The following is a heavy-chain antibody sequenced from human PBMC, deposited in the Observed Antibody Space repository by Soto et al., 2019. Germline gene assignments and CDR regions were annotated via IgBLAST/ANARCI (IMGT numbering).Heavy chain of an antibody. J-gene: IGHJ4*02. D-gene: IGHD3-3*01. CDR3: ARGGVSTRTFDY. V-gene: IGHV5-51*01. CDR1: GYNFAGYW. CDR2: IYPSDSDT. Sequence: PGESLKISCKVSGYNFAGYWIAWVRQMPGKGLELMGIIYPSDSDTRYRPSFQGQVTISADKSISSAYLQWSSLRASDTAMYYCARGGVSTRTFDYWGQGTPVTRLL.